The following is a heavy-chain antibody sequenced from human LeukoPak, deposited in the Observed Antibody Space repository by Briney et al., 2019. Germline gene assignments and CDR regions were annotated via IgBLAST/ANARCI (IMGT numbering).Heavy chain of an antibody. CDR3: ARDRLTSSSFRHYYDTAGYQSDAFDL. V-gene: IGHV1-18*01. J-gene: IGHJ3*01. Sequence: ASVKVSCTASGYTFTSYGISWVRQAPGQGLEWMGWISGYNGNTHYAQNLQGRVTMTTDTSTTTAYMELRSLRSDDTAVYYCARDRLTSSSFRHYYDTAGYQSDAFDLWGQGTSVTVSS. D-gene: IGHD3-22*01. CDR1: GYTFTSYG. CDR2: ISGYNGNT.